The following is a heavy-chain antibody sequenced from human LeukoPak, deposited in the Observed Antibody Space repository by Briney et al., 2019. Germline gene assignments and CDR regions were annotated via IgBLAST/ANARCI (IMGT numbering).Heavy chain of an antibody. CDR2: INPSGGGT. V-gene: IGHV1-46*01. Sequence: ASVKVSCKASGYTFTNYYMHWVRQAPGQGLEWMGMINPSGGGTSFAQTFQGTVTMTRDTSTTTVYVEMSSLRSEDTAAYYCARGESNFYGMDVWGQGTAIIVSS. D-gene: IGHD1-1*01. J-gene: IGHJ6*02. CDR1: GYTFTNYY. CDR3: ARGESNFYGMDV.